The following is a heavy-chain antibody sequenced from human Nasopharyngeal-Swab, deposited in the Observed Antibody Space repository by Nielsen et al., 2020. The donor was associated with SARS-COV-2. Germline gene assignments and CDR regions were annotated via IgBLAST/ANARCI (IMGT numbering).Heavy chain of an antibody. V-gene: IGHV4-59*01. CDR3: ARDGRDYSSSWYYYGMDV. Sequence: SETLSLTCTVSGGSISSYYWSWIRQPPGKGLEWIGYIYYSGSTNYNPSLKSRVTISVDTSKNQFSLKLSSVTAADTAVYYCARDGRDYSSSWYYYGMDVWGQGTTVTVSS. CDR1: GGSISSYY. D-gene: IGHD6-13*01. J-gene: IGHJ6*02. CDR2: IYYSGST.